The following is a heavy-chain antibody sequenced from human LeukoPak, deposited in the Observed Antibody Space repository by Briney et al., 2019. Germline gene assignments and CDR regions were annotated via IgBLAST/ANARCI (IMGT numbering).Heavy chain of an antibody. CDR3: ARVGIRYYDFWGGYPDY. D-gene: IGHD3-3*01. V-gene: IGHV1-18*01. CDR2: ISAYNGNT. J-gene: IGHJ4*02. CDR1: GYTFTSYG. Sequence: ASVKVSCRASGYTFTSYGISWVRQAPGQGLEWMGWISAYNGNTNYAQKLQGRVTMTTDTSTSTAYMELRSLRSDDTAVYYCARVGIRYYDFWGGYPDYWGQGTLVTVSS.